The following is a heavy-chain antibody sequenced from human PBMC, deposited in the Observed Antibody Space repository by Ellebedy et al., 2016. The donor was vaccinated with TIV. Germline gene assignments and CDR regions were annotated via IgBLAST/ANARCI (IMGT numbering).Heavy chain of an antibody. V-gene: IGHV1-3*01. CDR1: GYTFTTSA. CDR3: ARDFPWRIAALRFDP. Sequence: AASVKVSCKASGYTFTTSAMHWVRQAPGQSLAWMGWINAGNGDTKYSQKFRDRVTITRDTSASTAYMELSSLRSEDTAFYYCARDFPWRIAALRFDPWGQGTLVTVSS. D-gene: IGHD6-13*01. CDR2: INAGNGDT. J-gene: IGHJ5*02.